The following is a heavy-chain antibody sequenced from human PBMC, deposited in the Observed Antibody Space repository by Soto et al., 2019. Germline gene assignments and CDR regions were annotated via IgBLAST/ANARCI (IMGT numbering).Heavy chain of an antibody. CDR2: ISYDGSNK. CDR1: GFTFSSYA. J-gene: IGHJ4*02. Sequence: GGSLRLSCAASGFTFSSYAMHWVRQAPGKGLEWVAVISYDGSNKYYAGSVKGRFTISRDNSKNTLYLQMNSLRAEDTAVYYCARSYLAFRIIELLDYWGQGTLVTVSS. V-gene: IGHV3-30-3*01. CDR3: ARSYLAFRIIELLDY. D-gene: IGHD1-26*01.